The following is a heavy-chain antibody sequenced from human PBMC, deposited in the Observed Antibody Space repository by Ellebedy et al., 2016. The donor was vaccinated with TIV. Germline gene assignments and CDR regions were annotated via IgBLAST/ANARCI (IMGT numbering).Heavy chain of an antibody. J-gene: IGHJ6*02. CDR3: ATHTRHYYYYYGMDV. V-gene: IGHV1-69*13. Sequence: ASVKVSCKASEGTFSSYAISWVRQAPGQGLEWMGGIIPIFGTANYAQKFQGRVTITADESTSTAYMELSSLRSEDTAVYYCATHTRHYYYYYGMDVWGQGTTVTVSS. CDR2: IIPIFGTA. CDR1: EGTFSSYA. D-gene: IGHD3-3*01.